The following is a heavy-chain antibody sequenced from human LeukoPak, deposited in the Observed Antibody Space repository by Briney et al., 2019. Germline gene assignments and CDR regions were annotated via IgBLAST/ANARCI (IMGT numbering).Heavy chain of an antibody. CDR2: ISSNGGST. CDR1: GFTFSSYA. J-gene: IGHJ6*03. D-gene: IGHD1-26*01. CDR3: ARSPMGDYYYYMDV. Sequence: GGSLRLSCAASGFTFSSYAMHWVRQAPGKGLEYVSAISSNGGSTYYANSVKGRFTISRDNSKNTLYLQMGSLRAEDIAVYYCARSPMGDYYYYMDVWGKGTTVTVSS. V-gene: IGHV3-64*01.